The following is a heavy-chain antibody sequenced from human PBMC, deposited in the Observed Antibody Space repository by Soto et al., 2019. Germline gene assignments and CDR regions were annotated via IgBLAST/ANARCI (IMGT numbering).Heavy chain of an antibody. CDR2: IYYSGST. CDR1: GGSISSYY. V-gene: IGHV4-59*01. CDR3: ARSPGITDY. Sequence: PSETLSLTCTVSGGSISSYYWSWIRQPPGKGLEWIGYIYYSGSTNYNPPLKSRVTISVDTSKNQFSLKLSSVTAADTAVYYCARSPGITDYWGQGTLVTVSS. J-gene: IGHJ4*02. D-gene: IGHD1-26*01.